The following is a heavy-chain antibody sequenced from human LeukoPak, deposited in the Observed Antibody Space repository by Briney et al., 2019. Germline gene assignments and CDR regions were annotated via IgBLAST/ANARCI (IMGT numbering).Heavy chain of an antibody. CDR3: ARGDGYNNEDTYYFDY. CDR1: GYSISSGYY. V-gene: IGHV4-38-2*02. J-gene: IGHJ4*02. D-gene: IGHD5-24*01. Sequence: SETLSLTCTVSGYSISSGYYWGWIRQPPGKGLEWIGSIYHSGSTYYNPSLKSRVTISVDTSKNQFSLKLSSVTAADTAVYYCARGDGYNNEDTYYFDYWGQGTLVTVSS. CDR2: IYHSGST.